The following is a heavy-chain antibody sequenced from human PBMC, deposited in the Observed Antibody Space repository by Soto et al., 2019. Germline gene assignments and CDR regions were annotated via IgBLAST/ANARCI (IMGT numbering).Heavy chain of an antibody. CDR3: ARDLLYSSRSTVRFAL. J-gene: IGHJ3*01. D-gene: IGHD6-13*01. V-gene: IGHV1-18*01. Sequence: QVQLVQSGTEVKKPGASVKVSCKASGYTFTNYGISWVRQAPGQGLEWLAWINTYNGHTNYAQKLQVRVTLTTDTSTSKAYMELRSLRSDDTAEYYWARDLLYSSRSTVRFALWGQGTMVTVSS. CDR2: INTYNGHT. CDR1: GYTFTNYG.